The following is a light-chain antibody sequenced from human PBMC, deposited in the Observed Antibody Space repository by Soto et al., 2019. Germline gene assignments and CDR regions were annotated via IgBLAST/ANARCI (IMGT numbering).Light chain of an antibody. V-gene: IGKV1-33*01. CDR1: QDISNY. J-gene: IGKJ5*01. CDR2: DAS. CDR3: QQYDNLPT. Sequence: DVQMTQYQSSLSASVGDRVTITCQASQDISNYLNWYKQKPGKAPKLLIYDASNLETGVPSRFSGSGSGTDFTFTISSLQPEDIATYYCQQYDNLPTFGQGTRLEIK.